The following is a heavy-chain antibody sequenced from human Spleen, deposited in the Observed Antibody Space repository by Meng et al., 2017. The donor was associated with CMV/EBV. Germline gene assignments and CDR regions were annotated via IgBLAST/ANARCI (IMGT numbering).Heavy chain of an antibody. D-gene: IGHD3-3*01. J-gene: IGHJ5*02. CDR2: IKGKANSYAT. CDR3: SQGGSDFWSGYKNWFDP. V-gene: IGHV3-73*01. Sequence: MSWVRQAPGQGLGWVGRIKGKANSYATASAASVKGRFTISRDDSKTTAYLQMNSLKTEDTAVYYCSQGGSDFWSGYKNWFDPWGQGTLVTVSS.